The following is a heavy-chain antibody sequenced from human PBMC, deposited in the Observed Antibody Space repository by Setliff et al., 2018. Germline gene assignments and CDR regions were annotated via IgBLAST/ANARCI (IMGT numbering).Heavy chain of an antibody. V-gene: IGHV4-39*07. CDR3: RFWSGYYKNDY. CDR1: GGSISSMSYY. J-gene: IGHJ4*02. Sequence: TSETLSLTCTVSGGSISSMSYYWGWIRQPPGKGLEWIGSIYSSGNTYYNPSLKRRVTISVDTSKNQFSLKLSSVTAADTAVYYCRFWSGYYKNDYWGQGTLVTVSS. D-gene: IGHD3-3*01. CDR2: IYSSGNT.